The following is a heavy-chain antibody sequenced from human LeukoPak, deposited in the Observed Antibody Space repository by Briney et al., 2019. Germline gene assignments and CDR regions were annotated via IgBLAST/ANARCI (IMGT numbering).Heavy chain of an antibody. V-gene: IGHV4-34*01. CDR3: ARSGPLDDYGGNSEVDY. CDR2: INHSGST. Sequence: SETLSLTCAVYGGSYSGYYWSWIRQPPGKGLEWIGEINHSGSTNYNPSLKSRVTISVDTSKNQFSLKLSSVTAADTAVYYCARSGPLDDYGGNSEVDYWGQGTLVTVSS. J-gene: IGHJ4*02. D-gene: IGHD4-23*01. CDR1: GGSYSGYY.